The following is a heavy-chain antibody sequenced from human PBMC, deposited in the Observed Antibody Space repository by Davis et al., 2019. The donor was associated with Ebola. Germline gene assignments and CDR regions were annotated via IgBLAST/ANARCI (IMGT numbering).Heavy chain of an antibody. J-gene: IGHJ4*02. CDR3: ARDLGGMATILSSGFDY. D-gene: IGHD5-24*01. V-gene: IGHV3-21*01. CDR1: RFTFSSYS. Sequence: GESLKISCAASRFTFSSYSMNWVRQAPGKGLEWVSSISSSSSYIYYADSVKGRFTISRDNAKNSLYLQMNSLRAEDTAVYYCARDLGGMATILSSGFDYWGQGTLVTVSS. CDR2: ISSSSSYI.